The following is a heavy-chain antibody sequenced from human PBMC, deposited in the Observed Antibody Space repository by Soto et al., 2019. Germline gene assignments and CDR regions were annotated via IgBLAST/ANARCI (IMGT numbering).Heavy chain of an antibody. V-gene: IGHV5-51*01. D-gene: IGHD6-19*01. J-gene: IGHJ3*02. CDR2: SYAGNSDT. CDR1: GYSFTSYW. CDR3: ARPGAGAGNSLTDFEN. Sequence: GESLKISCNGSGYSFTSYWSSWVRQMPGKGLEWMGMSYAGNSDTTYYASFQGQVTISAAKSMSSSDLQGSSLKATDTPIYYCARPGAGAGNSLTDFENWGQGTMVTVSS.